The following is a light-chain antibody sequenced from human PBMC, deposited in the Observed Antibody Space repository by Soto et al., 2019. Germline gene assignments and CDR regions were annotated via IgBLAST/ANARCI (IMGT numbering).Light chain of an antibody. CDR1: QSVSSSF. J-gene: IGKJ3*01. CDR3: QQYGSSVT. CDR2: GAS. Sequence: EIVLTQSPGTLSFSPVERAPLSCRASQSVSSSFLAWYQQKPGQAPRLLIYGASRMATGIPDRFSGSGSGTDCTLTISRLEPEDFAVYFCQQYGSSVTFGPGTKVDIK. V-gene: IGKV3-20*01.